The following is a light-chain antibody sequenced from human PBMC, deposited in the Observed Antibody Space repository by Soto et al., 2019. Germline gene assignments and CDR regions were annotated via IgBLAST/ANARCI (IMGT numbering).Light chain of an antibody. Sequence: DIQMTQSPSSLSASVGDRVTITCRASLAIRNDLGGYQQKPGKAPKRLIYAASSLQSGVPSRFSGSGSGTEFALTISSLQAEDFATYYCLQHSNYPWTCGQGTKVDIK. CDR2: AAS. CDR3: LQHSNYPWT. J-gene: IGKJ1*01. V-gene: IGKV1-17*01. CDR1: LAIRND.